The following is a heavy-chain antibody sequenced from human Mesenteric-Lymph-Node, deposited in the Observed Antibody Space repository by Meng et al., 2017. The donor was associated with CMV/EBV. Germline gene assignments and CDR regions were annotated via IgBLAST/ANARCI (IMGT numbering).Heavy chain of an antibody. CDR1: GGSISSGGSS. CDR3: ASRTMRFDY. V-gene: IGHV4-31*03. D-gene: IGHD1-14*01. Sequence: LTCTVSGGSISSGGSSWSWIRQHPGKGLEWIGYIYYSGSTYYNPSLKSRVTISVDTSKNQFSLKLSSVTAADTAVYYCASRTMRFDYWGQGTLVTVSS. CDR2: IYYSGST. J-gene: IGHJ4*02.